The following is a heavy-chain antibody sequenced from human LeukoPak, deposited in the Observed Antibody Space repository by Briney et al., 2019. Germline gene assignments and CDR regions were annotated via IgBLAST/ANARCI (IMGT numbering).Heavy chain of an antibody. CDR3: ARGTGYGVLDL. Sequence: PGGFLRLSCAASGFTFSSFWMHWVRQAPGKGLVWVSRINSDGSSTNYADSVKGRFTISRDNAKNTLYLQMNSLRAEDSAVYYCARGTGYGVLDLWGQGTLVTVSS. V-gene: IGHV3-74*01. D-gene: IGHD1-14*01. J-gene: IGHJ5*02. CDR2: INSDGSST. CDR1: GFTFSSFW.